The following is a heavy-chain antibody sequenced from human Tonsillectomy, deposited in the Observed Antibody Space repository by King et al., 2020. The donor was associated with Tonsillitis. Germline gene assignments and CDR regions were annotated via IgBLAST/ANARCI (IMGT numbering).Heavy chain of an antibody. V-gene: IGHV4-31*03. Sequence: VQLQESGPGLVKPSQTLSLTCTVSGGSISSGNYYWILIRQHPGKGLAWSGDIYYSGSTYYNPSLKSRVSISVDTSKNQFSLKLSSVTAADTAVYYCARGYSGYDYYFDYWGQGTLVTVSS. D-gene: IGHD5-12*01. CDR3: ARGYSGYDYYFDY. J-gene: IGHJ4*02. CDR2: IYYSGST. CDR1: GGSISSGNYY.